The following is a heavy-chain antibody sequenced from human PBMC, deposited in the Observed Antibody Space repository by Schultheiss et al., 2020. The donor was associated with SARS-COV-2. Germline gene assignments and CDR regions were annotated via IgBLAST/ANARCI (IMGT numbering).Heavy chain of an antibody. CDR1: GGSISSGNYY. D-gene: IGHD6-19*01. V-gene: IGHV4-31*03. CDR2: IYYSGST. Sequence: SETLSLTCTVSGGSISSGNYYWSWIRQHPGKGLEWIGYIYYSGSTYYNPSLKSRVTISADTSKNQFSLTLTSVTAADTAVYYCARGGPRAVAPMDVWGQGTAVTVSS. CDR3: ARGGPRAVAPMDV. J-gene: IGHJ6*02.